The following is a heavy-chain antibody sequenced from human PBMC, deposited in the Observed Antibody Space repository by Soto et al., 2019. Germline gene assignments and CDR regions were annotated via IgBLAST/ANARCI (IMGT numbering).Heavy chain of an antibody. V-gene: IGHV1-3*01. CDR2: INAGNGNT. D-gene: IGHD2-21*02. Sequence: GASVKVSCKASGYTFTSYAMHWVRQAPGQRLEWMGWINAGNGNTKYSQEFQGRVTITRDTSASTAYMELSSLRSEDTAVYYCAGSIVVVTALDYWGQGTLVTVSS. J-gene: IGHJ4*02. CDR1: GYTFTSYA. CDR3: AGSIVVVTALDY.